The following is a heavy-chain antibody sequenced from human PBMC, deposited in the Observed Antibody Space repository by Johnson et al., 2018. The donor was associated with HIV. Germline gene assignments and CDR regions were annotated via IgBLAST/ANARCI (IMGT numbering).Heavy chain of an antibody. Sequence: EVQLVESGGGLVQPGGSLRLSCAASGFTFSSYAMDWVRQTPGKGLAWVSDVSAGGDNTYYADSVEGRFTISRDNSKNTLYLQMNSLRAEDTAVYYCAREGKDAFDIWGQGTMVTVSS. CDR1: GFTFSSYA. CDR3: AREGKDAFDI. V-gene: IGHV3-23*04. CDR2: VSAGGDNT. D-gene: IGHD3-10*01. J-gene: IGHJ3*02.